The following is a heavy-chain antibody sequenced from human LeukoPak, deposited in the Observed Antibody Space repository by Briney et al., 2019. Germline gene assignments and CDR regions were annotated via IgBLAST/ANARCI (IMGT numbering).Heavy chain of an antibody. CDR2: INPNSGGT. CDR3: ARGPMTTVTTSFDY. CDR1: GYTFTCYY. J-gene: IGHJ4*02. D-gene: IGHD4-17*01. V-gene: IGHV1-2*02. Sequence: VASVTVSCKASGYTFTCYYMHWVRQAPGQGLEWMGWINPNSGGTNYAQKFQGRVTMTRDTSISTAYMELSRLRSDDTAVYYCARGPMTTVTTSFDYWGQGTLVTVSS.